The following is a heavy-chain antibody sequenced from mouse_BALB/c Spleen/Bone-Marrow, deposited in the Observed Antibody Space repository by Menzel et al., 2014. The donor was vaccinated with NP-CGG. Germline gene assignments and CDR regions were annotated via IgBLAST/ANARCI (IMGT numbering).Heavy chain of an antibody. CDR2: SNPSNGGS. CDR1: GYTFSNYY. J-gene: IGHJ1*01. D-gene: IGHD1-1*01. V-gene: IGHV1S81*02. Sequence: VKLVESGAELVKPGASVKLSCKASGYTFSNYYMYWVKQRPGQGLEWMGESNPSNGGSNFNEKFKSKATLTVDKSSSTAYMQLSSLTSEDSAVYYCTRSNYGYWYFDVWGAGTTVTVSS. CDR3: TRSNYGYWYFDV.